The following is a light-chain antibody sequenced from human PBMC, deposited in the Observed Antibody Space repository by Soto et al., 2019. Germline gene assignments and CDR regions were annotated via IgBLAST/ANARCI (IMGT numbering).Light chain of an antibody. J-gene: IGKJ1*01. V-gene: IGKV3-20*01. CDR3: QQYGSSPWT. Sequence: IVLTQSPGTLSLSPGDRATLSCMASQSVSTNLAWYQQKPGQAPRLLIYGASSRATGIPDRFSGSGSGTDFTLTISRLEPEDFAVYYCQQYGSSPWTFGQGTKVDI. CDR1: QSVSTN. CDR2: GAS.